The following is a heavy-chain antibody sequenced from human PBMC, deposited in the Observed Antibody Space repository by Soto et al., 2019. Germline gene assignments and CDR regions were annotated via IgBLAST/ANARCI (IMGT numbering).Heavy chain of an antibody. Sequence: GGSLRLSCAASGFTFSSYAMHWVRQAPGKGLEWVAVISYDGNNKYYADSVKGRFTISRDNSKNTLYLQMNSLRAEDTAVYYCAREPRYCSGGSCYYLGGMDVWGQGTTVTVSS. D-gene: IGHD2-15*01. CDR1: GFTFSSYA. CDR3: AREPRYCSGGSCYYLGGMDV. J-gene: IGHJ6*02. CDR2: ISYDGNNK. V-gene: IGHV3-30-3*01.